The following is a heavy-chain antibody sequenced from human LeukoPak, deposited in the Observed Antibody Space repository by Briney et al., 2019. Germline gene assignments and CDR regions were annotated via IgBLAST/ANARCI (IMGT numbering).Heavy chain of an antibody. J-gene: IGHJ4*02. D-gene: IGHD5-18*01. CDR1: GGSISSGDYY. CDR2: IYYSGST. V-gene: IGHV4-30-4*08. CDR3: ARLYSYGYSCPQCFDY. Sequence: SQTLSLTCTVSGGSISSGDYYWSWIRQPPGKGLEWIGYIYYSGSTYYNPSLKSRVTISVDTSKNQFSLKLSSVTAADTAVYYCARLYSYGYSCPQCFDYWGQGTLVTVSS.